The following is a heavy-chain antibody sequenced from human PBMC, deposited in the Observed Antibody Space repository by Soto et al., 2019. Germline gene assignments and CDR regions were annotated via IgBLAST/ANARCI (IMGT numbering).Heavy chain of an antibody. V-gene: IGHV4-31*03. Sequence: SETLSLTCTVSGGSISSGGYYWSWIRQHPGKGLEWIGYIYYSGSTYYNPSLKSRVTISVDTSKNQFSLKLSSVTAADTAVYYCARDQGGGSCQFDYWGQGTLVTVS. J-gene: IGHJ4*02. CDR3: ARDQGGGSCQFDY. CDR1: GGSISSGGYY. CDR2: IYYSGST. D-gene: IGHD2-15*01.